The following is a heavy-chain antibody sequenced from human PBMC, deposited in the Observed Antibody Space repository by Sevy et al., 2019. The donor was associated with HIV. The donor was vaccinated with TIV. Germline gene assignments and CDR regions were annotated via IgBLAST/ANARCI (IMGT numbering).Heavy chain of an antibody. CDR1: RFTFSSYW. J-gene: IGHJ6*02. Sequence: GGSLRLSCAASRFTFSSYWMSWVRQAPGKGLEWVANINQDGGEKYHMDSVKGRFTISRENAKNSLYLQMNSLRAEDSAVYFCARVSSIYYARGYYYAMDVWGQGTTVTVSS. CDR3: ARVSSIYYARGYYYAMDV. CDR2: INQDGGEK. V-gene: IGHV3-7*01. D-gene: IGHD3-10*02.